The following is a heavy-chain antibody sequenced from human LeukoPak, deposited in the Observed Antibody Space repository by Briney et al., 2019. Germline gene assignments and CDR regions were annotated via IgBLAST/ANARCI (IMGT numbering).Heavy chain of an antibody. CDR1: GFTFSNAW. J-gene: IGHJ4*02. D-gene: IGHD2-2*01. CDR2: IKSKTDGGTT. CDR3: TTDYYCSSTSCYPLGY. V-gene: IGHV3-15*01. Sequence: GGSLRLSCAASGFTFSNAWMSWVRQAPGKGLEWVGRIKSKTDGGTTDYAAPVKGRFTISRDDSKNTLYLQMNSLKTEDTAVYYCTTDYYCSSTSCYPLGYWGQGTLVTVSS.